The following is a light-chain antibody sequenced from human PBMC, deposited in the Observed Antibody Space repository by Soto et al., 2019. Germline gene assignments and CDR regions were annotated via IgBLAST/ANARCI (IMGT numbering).Light chain of an antibody. J-gene: IGLJ1*01. CDR1: SSNIGNNY. Sequence: QSVLTQPPSVSAAPGQKVTISCSGSSSNIGNNYVSWYQQLPGTAPKLMVYDVSNRPSGVSNRFSGSKSGNTASLTISGLQAEDEADYYCSSYTSSSTYVFGTGTKVTV. CDR3: SSYTSSSTYV. CDR2: DVS. V-gene: IGLV2-14*01.